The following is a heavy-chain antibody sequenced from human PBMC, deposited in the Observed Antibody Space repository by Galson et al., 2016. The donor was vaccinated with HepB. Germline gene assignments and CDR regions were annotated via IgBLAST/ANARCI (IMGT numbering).Heavy chain of an antibody. Sequence: SLRLSCAASGFTFSTYPMAWVRQSPGKGLEWVSTICANGFTHYANSVKDRFTISRDNAKKSVYLQMSSLRAEDTAVYYCAGGQGFLPVSWGQGTLVTVSS. V-gene: IGHV3-23*01. D-gene: IGHD3-10*01. J-gene: IGHJ5*02. CDR2: ICANGFT. CDR3: AGGQGFLPVS. CDR1: GFTFSTYP.